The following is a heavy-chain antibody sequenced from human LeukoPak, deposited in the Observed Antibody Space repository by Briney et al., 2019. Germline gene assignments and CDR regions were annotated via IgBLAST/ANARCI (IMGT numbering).Heavy chain of an antibody. Sequence: SETLSLTCTVSGASIRSYYWSWIRQPPGKGLEWIGYIYHSGSTYYNPSLKSRVTISVDRSKNQFSLKLSSVTAADTAVYYCARAEDTAKSALNFDYWGQGTLVTVSS. CDR3: ARAEDTAKSALNFDY. D-gene: IGHD5-18*01. V-gene: IGHV4-59*12. CDR2: IYHSGST. CDR1: GASIRSYY. J-gene: IGHJ4*02.